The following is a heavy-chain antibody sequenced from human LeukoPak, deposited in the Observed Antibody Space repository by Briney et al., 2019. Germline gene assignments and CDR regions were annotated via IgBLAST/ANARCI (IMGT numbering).Heavy chain of an antibody. J-gene: IGHJ4*02. CDR2: ISGSGGST. D-gene: IGHD6-19*01. V-gene: IGHV3-23*01. CDR1: GFTFSSYA. Sequence: GGSLRLSCVASGFTFSSYAMSWVRQAPGKGLEWVSAISGSGGSTYYADSVKGRFTISRDNSKNTLYLQMNSLRAEDTTVYYCAKLTIAVAGVDYWGQGTLVTVSS. CDR3: AKLTIAVAGVDY.